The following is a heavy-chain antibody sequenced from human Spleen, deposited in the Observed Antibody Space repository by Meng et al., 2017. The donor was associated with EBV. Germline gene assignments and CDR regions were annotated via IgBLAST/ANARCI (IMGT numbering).Heavy chain of an antibody. CDR3: ARGARRRDGYNIDY. Sequence: QVQVVQSWAEVKKPGSSVKVSCKASGGAFRYSAISWVRQAPGQGLEWMGWMNPNSSNTGYAQKFQGRVTMTRNTSISTAYMELSSLRSEDTAVYNCARGARRRDGYNIDYWGQGTLVTVSS. D-gene: IGHD5-24*01. CDR2: MNPNSSNT. J-gene: IGHJ4*02. V-gene: IGHV1-8*02. CDR1: GGAFRYSA.